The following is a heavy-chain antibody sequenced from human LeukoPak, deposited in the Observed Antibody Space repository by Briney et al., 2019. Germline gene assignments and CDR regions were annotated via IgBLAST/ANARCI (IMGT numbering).Heavy chain of an antibody. CDR3: ARDWKADF. J-gene: IGHJ4*01. CDR1: GFTFSTYA. D-gene: IGHD1-1*01. Sequence: SLRXSCXTXGFTFSTYAMTWVRQAPGKGLEWVSAIDIYSAKTNYADSVKGRFTISRDNSKNTLYLQMNSLRGEDTAKYYCARDWKADFWGHGPLSPSPQ. V-gene: IGHV3-23*05. CDR2: IDIYSAKT.